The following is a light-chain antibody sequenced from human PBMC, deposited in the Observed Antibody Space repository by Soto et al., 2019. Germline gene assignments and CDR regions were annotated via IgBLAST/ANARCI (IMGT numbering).Light chain of an antibody. CDR3: SSYAGSNNFVV. V-gene: IGLV2-8*01. Sequence: QSALTQPPSASGSPGQSVTISCTGTSSDVGGYNYVSWYQQYPGKAPRLMIYEVSNRPSGVPDRFSGSKSGNTASLTVSGLQAEDEADYYCSSYAGSNNFVVFGGGTKLTV. CDR2: EVS. J-gene: IGLJ2*01. CDR1: SSDVGGYNY.